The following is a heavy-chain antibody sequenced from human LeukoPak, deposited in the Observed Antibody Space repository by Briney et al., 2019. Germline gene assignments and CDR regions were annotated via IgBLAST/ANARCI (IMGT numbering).Heavy chain of an antibody. V-gene: IGHV3-30*18. CDR1: GITFSSFA. J-gene: IGHJ3*02. CDR3: AKDDLWFGESGGAFDI. D-gene: IGHD3-10*01. Sequence: PGGSLRLSCAASGITFSSFAMHWVRQAPGKGLEWVAVISYDGSNKYYADSVKGRFTISRDNSKNTLYLQMNSLRAEDTAVYYCAKDDLWFGESGGAFDIWGQGTMVTVSS. CDR2: ISYDGSNK.